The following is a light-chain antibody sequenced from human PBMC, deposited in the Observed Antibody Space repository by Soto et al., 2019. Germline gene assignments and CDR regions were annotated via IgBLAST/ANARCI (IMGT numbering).Light chain of an antibody. CDR2: SAS. J-gene: IGKJ4*01. CDR3: QQAHTFVT. CDR1: QDIGTW. V-gene: IGKV1-12*01. Sequence: DIQMTQSPSSVSASVGDRVTITCRAGQDIGTWLSWYQQKPGKAPQLLLSSASPLERGVPPRFSGSGSGTDFTLTSSSLQPDDFATYFCQQAHTFVTFGGGTKVEMK.